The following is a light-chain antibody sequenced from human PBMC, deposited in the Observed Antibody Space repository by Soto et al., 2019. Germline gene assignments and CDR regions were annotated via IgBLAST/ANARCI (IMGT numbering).Light chain of an antibody. J-gene: IGKJ4*01. CDR2: GAS. Sequence: IVLKKSPGTLSLSPGERATLSCRASQSVSSSYLAWYQQKPGQAPRLLIYGASSRATGIPDRFSGSGSGTDFTLTISRLEPEDFAVYYCQQYGSSRPLTFGGGTKVDIK. CDR1: QSVSSSY. CDR3: QQYGSSRPLT. V-gene: IGKV3-20*01.